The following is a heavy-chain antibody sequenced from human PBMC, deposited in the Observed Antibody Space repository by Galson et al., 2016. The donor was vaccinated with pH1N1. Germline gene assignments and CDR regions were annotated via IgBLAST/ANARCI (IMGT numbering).Heavy chain of an antibody. CDR3: ARDPQGYYGDYVGFHY. D-gene: IGHD4-17*01. CDR1: GFTFRSYG. J-gene: IGHJ4*02. Sequence: SLRLSCAASGFTFRSYGMHWVRQAPGKGLEWVAFIRFDGSNRKYASSLKGRFTISRDNSKNTLYLQMDSLRTEDTALYYCARDPQGYYGDYVGFHYWGQGTLVAVSS. CDR2: IRFDGSNR. V-gene: IGHV3-30*02.